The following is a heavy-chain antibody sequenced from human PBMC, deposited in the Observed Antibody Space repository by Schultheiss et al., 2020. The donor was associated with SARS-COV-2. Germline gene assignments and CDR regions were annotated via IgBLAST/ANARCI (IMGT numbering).Heavy chain of an antibody. V-gene: IGHV3-7*01. CDR3: APYQPLTTPSDY. CDR2: IKEDGSEK. D-gene: IGHD2-2*01. Sequence: GGSLRLSCAASGLIFSSYWMTWVRQAPGKGLEWVANIKEDGSEKYYVDSVKGRFTISRDNAKNSLYLQMNILRAEDTALYYCAPYQPLTTPSDYWGQGTLVTVSS. J-gene: IGHJ4*02. CDR1: GLIFSSYW.